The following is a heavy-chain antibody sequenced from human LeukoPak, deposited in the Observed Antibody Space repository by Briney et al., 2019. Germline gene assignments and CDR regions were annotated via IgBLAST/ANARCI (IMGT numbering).Heavy chain of an antibody. J-gene: IGHJ4*02. CDR3: ARCPYDSSGYYSVPSHLDY. V-gene: IGHV3-7*01. CDR1: GFTFSSYW. CDR2: IKQDGSAK. Sequence: AGGSLRLSCAAFGFTFSSYWMTWVRQAPGKGLEWVANIKQDGSAKYYVDSLRGRFSISRDNVKNSLFLQMNSLSAEDTAVYYCARCPYDSSGYYSVPSHLDYWGQGTLVTVSS. D-gene: IGHD3-22*01.